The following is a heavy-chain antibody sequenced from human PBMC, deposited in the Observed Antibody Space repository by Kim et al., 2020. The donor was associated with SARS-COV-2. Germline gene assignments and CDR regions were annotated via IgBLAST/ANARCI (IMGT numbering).Heavy chain of an antibody. J-gene: IGHJ4*02. V-gene: IGHV3-48*03. CDR3: ARARANTGGGYFDY. CDR2: ITSSGSTI. CDR1: RFTFSSYE. D-gene: IGHD1-26*01. Sequence: GGSLRLSCAASRFTFSSYEMNWVRQAPGKGLEWVSCITSSGSTIYHADSVKGRLTISRDNAKNSLYLQMNSLRAEDTAVYYCARARANTGGGYFDYWGQGTLVTVSS.